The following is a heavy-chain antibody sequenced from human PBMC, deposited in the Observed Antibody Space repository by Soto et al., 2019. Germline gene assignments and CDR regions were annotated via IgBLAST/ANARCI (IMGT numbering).Heavy chain of an antibody. Sequence: GGSLRLSCSASGFTFSSYAMHWVRQAPGKGLEYVSAISSNGGSTYYADSVKGRFTISRDNSKNTLYLQMSSLRAEDTAVYYCVKGSTYYYDSSGYYHYYYGMDVWGQGTTVTVSS. J-gene: IGHJ6*02. CDR1: GFTFSSYA. CDR2: ISSNGGST. V-gene: IGHV3-64D*06. CDR3: VKGSTYYYDSSGYYHYYYGMDV. D-gene: IGHD3-22*01.